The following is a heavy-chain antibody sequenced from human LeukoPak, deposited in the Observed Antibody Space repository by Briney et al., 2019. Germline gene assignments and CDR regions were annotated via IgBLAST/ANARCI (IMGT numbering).Heavy chain of an antibody. J-gene: IGHJ5*02. CDR3: ARDFRPGLKRYCSSTSCKNWFDP. CDR1: GFTFSSYW. CDR2: IKQDGSEK. Sequence: GGSLRLSCAASGFTFSSYWMSWVRQAPGKGLEWVANIKQDGSEKYYLDSVKGRFTISRDNAKNSLYLQMNSLRAEDTAVYYCARDFRPGLKRYCSSTSCKNWFDPWGQGTLVTVSS. V-gene: IGHV3-7*01. D-gene: IGHD2-2*01.